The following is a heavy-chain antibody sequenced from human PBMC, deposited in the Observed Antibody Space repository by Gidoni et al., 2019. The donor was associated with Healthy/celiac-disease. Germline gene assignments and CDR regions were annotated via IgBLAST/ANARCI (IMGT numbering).Heavy chain of an antibody. CDR2: TRNKANSYTT. CDR3: ARVSILGGWNVGFDY. CDR1: GFTFSDHY. Sequence: EVQLVESGGGLVQPGGSLRLSCAASGFTFSDHYMDWVRQAPGKGLEWVGRTRNKANSYTTEYAASVKGRFTISRDDSKNSLYLQMNSLKTEDTAVYYCARVSILGGWNVGFDYWGQGTLVTVSS. J-gene: IGHJ4*02. D-gene: IGHD1-1*01. V-gene: IGHV3-72*01.